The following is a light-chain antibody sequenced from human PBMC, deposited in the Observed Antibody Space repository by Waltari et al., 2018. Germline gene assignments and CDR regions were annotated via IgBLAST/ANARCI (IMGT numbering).Light chain of an antibody. CDR1: QSVNNN. V-gene: IGKV3-15*01. CDR2: DAS. CDR3: QQYSDWPLT. Sequence: EIVMTQSPATLSVSPGERVTLSCRASQSVNNNLAWYQQKPGQAPRRLIYDASTRATGIPTSFSGSGSGTEFTITISSLQSEDFAVYYCQQYSDWPLTFGGGTKVEIK. J-gene: IGKJ4*01.